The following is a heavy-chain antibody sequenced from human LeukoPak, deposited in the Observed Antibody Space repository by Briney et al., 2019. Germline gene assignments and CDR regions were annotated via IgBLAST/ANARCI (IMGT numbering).Heavy chain of an antibody. J-gene: IGHJ4*02. Sequence: GGSLRLSCVASGFTFSSYEMSWVRQAPGKGLEWVSYISDVGGTHYADSVKGRFTISRDNAKNSLFLQMNSLRAEDTAVYYCARENSGYEGGFDYWGQGTLVTVSS. D-gene: IGHD5-12*01. CDR3: ARENSGYEGGFDY. CDR2: ISDVGGT. V-gene: IGHV3-48*03. CDR1: GFTFSSYE.